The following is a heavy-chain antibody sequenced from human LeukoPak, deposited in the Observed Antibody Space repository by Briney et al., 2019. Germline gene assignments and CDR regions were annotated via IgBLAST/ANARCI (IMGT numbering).Heavy chain of an antibody. CDR1: GFAFHNYA. CDR3: AKDTGGNGAYFYAMDV. J-gene: IGHJ6*02. D-gene: IGHD4-23*01. V-gene: IGHV3-9*01. CDR2: INWNSDIK. Sequence: GRSLRLSCVGSGFAFHNYAMHWVRRPPGKGLEWVSAINWNSDIKAYADSVKGRFTISRDRARNSLYLQMDSLRPEDTALYYCAKDTGGNGAYFYAMDVWGQGTSVTVSS.